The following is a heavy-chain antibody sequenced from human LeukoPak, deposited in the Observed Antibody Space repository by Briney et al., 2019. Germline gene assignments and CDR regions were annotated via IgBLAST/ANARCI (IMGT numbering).Heavy chain of an antibody. CDR1: GFTFSSYW. CDR3: ARRRRGVDWCYCLDY. D-gene: IGHD3-10*01. J-gene: IGHJ4*02. V-gene: IGHV3-21*01. Sequence: GGSLRLSCAASGFTFSSYWMSWVRQAPGKGLEWVSSISSSSSYIYYADSVKGRFTISRDNAKNSLYLQMNSLRAEDTAVYYCARRRRGVDWCYCLDYWGQGTLVTVSS. CDR2: ISSSSSYI.